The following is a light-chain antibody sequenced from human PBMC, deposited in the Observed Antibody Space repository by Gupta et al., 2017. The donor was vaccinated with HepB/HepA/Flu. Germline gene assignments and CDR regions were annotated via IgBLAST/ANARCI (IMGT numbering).Light chain of an antibody. Sequence: QSALTQPASVSGSPGQSITISCTGTSSDVGGYNYVSWYQQHPGKGPKFIISDVSNRPSGVSNRFSGSKSGNTASLTISGLQAEDEADYFCGSYTTSTTLGVFGTGTKVTVL. V-gene: IGLV2-14*03. CDR2: DVS. CDR1: SSDVGGYNY. J-gene: IGLJ1*01. CDR3: GSYTTSTTLGV.